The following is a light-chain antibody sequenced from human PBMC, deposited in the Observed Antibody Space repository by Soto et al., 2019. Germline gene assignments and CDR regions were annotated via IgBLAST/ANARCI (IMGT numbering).Light chain of an antibody. CDR1: QSVSSN. V-gene: IGKV3-15*01. CDR2: VAS. Sequence: EIVMTQAPATLSVSPGERATLSCRASQSVSSNLAWYQQKPGQVPRLLIYVASTRATGIPARFSGSGSGTEFTLTISSLQSEDFAVYYCQQYNNLPKSFGQGNKVEIK. CDR3: QQYNNLPKS. J-gene: IGKJ1*01.